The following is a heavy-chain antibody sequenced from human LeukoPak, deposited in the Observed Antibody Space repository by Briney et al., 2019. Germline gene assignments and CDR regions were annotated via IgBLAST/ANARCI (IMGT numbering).Heavy chain of an antibody. CDR2: ISSSSSYI. CDR3: ARDLGGYGDYGTNFDY. V-gene: IGHV3-21*01. Sequence: GGSLRLSCAASGFTFRSYSMNWVRQAPGKGLEWVSSISSSSSYIYYADSVKGRFTISRDNAKNSLYLQMNSLRAEDTAVYYCARDLGGYGDYGTNFDYWGQGTLVTVSS. J-gene: IGHJ4*02. D-gene: IGHD4-17*01. CDR1: GFTFRSYS.